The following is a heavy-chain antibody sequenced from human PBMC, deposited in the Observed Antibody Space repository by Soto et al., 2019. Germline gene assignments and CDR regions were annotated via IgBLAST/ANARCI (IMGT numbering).Heavy chain of an antibody. CDR2: INPSGDSR. J-gene: IGHJ5*02. V-gene: IGHV1-46*01. D-gene: IGHD2-15*01. CDR3: ARENSQNYGTPAASALFHP. CDR1: GFSFSDYF. Sequence: ASVKVSCKASGFSFSDYFMHWVRQAPRQGLEWMGIINPSGDSRNYAQKFQGRVTITRDTSTSTVYMDLSSLRYEDTAVYYCARENSQNYGTPAASALFHPWGQGTPVNVSS.